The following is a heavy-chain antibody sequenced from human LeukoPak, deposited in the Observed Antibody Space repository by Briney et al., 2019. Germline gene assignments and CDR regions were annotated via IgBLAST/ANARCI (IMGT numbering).Heavy chain of an antibody. CDR3: ARAGGVHTYGNYFDY. J-gene: IGHJ4*02. V-gene: IGHV3-30*03. CDR1: GFTFSTYG. D-gene: IGHD3-10*01. Sequence: GGSLRLSCAASGFTFSTYGMHWVRQAPGKGLEWEAVISYDGSNKYFADSVKGRFTISRDNSKNTLNLQMNSLRAEDTAVYYCARAGGVHTYGNYFDYWGQGTLVTVSS. CDR2: ISYDGSNK.